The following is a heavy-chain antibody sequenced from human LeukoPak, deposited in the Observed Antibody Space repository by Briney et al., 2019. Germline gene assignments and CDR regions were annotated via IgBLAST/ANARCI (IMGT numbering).Heavy chain of an antibody. CDR3: AREGSSGWYGGLFDY. J-gene: IGHJ4*02. Sequence: PGGSLRLSCAASGFTFSSYEMNWVRQAPGKGLEWVSYIGVSGSTMYYAESVKGRFTISRDNAKNSLYLQMNSLRAEDTAVYYCAREGSSGWYGGLFDYWGQGTLVTVSS. CDR2: IGVSGSTM. CDR1: GFTFSSYE. V-gene: IGHV3-48*03. D-gene: IGHD6-19*01.